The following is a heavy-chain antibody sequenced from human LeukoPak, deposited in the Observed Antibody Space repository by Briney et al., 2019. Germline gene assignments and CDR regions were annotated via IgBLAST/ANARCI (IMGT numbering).Heavy chain of an antibody. J-gene: IGHJ4*02. Sequence: SETLSLTCTVSGGSISSGSYYWSWIRQPAGKGLEWIGRIYTSGSTNYNPSLKSRVTISVDTSKNQFSLKLSSVTAADTAVYYCARSDSSSSIYYFDYWGQGTLVTVSS. V-gene: IGHV4-61*02. CDR2: IYTSGST. D-gene: IGHD6-6*01. CDR3: ARSDSSSSIYYFDY. CDR1: GGSISSGSYY.